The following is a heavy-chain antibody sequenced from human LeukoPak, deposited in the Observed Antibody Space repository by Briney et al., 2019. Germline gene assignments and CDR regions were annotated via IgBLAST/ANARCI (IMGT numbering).Heavy chain of an antibody. J-gene: IGHJ6*03. CDR2: ITGSGGST. Sequence: GGSLTLSCAVSGFTFSSYAMSWVRQAPGKGLEWVSAITGSGGSTYYADSVKGRFTISRDNSKNTLYLQMNSLRAEDTAVYYCAKVIAARLYYYMDVWGKGTTVTVSS. CDR1: GFTFSSYA. CDR3: AKVIAARLYYYMDV. V-gene: IGHV3-23*01. D-gene: IGHD6-6*01.